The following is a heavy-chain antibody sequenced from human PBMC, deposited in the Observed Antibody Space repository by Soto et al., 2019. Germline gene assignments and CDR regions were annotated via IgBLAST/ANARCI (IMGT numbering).Heavy chain of an antibody. CDR1: GDSISSYY. J-gene: IGHJ4*02. Sequence: QVQLQESGPGLVKPSETLSLTCAVSGDSISSYYCMWIRQPPGKGLESIGYLYYGRSANYNPSLKGRXPXSXXTSTNQCSLTLSSMTAADTAVYYCALRSMAVVPEYWGQGTLVTGSS. V-gene: IGHV4-59*01. CDR2: LYYGRSA. CDR3: ALRSMAVVPEY. D-gene: IGHD3-22*01.